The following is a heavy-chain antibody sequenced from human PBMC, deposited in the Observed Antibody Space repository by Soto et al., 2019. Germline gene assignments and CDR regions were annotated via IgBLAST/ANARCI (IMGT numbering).Heavy chain of an antibody. D-gene: IGHD1-26*01. Sequence: QVQLVQSGAEVKKPGASVKVSCKASGYTFTDYYIHWVRQAPGQGLEWMGWINPNTGTTAYAQKFQGWVTVTADTSIRTAYMELNRLKSDDAAIYYCATGEGGGIYYPDWGQGTLVTVSS. CDR1: GYTFTDYY. V-gene: IGHV1-2*04. J-gene: IGHJ4*02. CDR2: INPNTGTT. CDR3: ATGEGGGIYYPD.